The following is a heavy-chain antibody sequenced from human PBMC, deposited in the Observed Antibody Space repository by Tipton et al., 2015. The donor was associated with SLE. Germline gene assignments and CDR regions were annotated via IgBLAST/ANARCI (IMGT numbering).Heavy chain of an antibody. J-gene: IGHJ2*01. Sequence: TLSLTRTVSVGSISSGGYYWSCIRQHPGKGLEGIGYIYYSGRTYYNTSLKSRVTISVDTSKHQFSLKLSSVTDADTAVYCCAGDSRNTWYFLWGRGTLVTVSS. V-gene: IGHV4-31*03. CDR2: IYYSGRT. CDR1: VGSISSGGYY. CDR3: AGDSRNTWYFL. D-gene: IGHD6-13*01.